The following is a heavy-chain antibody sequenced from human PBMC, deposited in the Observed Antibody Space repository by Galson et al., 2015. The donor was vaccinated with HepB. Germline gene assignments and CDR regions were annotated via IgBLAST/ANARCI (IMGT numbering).Heavy chain of an antibody. CDR3: ARDKETILWFGELLSLDY. D-gene: IGHD3-10*01. CDR2: IWYDGSNK. Sequence: SLRLSCAASGFTFSSYGMHWVRQAPGKGLEWVAVIWYDGSNKYYADSVKGRFTISRDNSKNTLYLQMNSLRAEDTAVYYCARDKETILWFGELLSLDYWGQGTLVTVSS. CDR1: GFTFSSYG. J-gene: IGHJ4*02. V-gene: IGHV3-33*01.